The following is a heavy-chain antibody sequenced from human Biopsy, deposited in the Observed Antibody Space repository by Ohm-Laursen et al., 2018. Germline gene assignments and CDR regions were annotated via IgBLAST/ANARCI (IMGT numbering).Heavy chain of an antibody. D-gene: IGHD6-19*01. J-gene: IGHJ4*02. V-gene: IGHV4-59*11. Sequence: TLSLTCTASGDSISFPYWGWFRQPPGKGLEYIGSTHDTGTTNYSPFLKTRVSLSVDTSTKVFSLILSSVTAADTAVYYCAAGATWLVHYWGQGTLVTVSS. CDR2: THDTGTT. CDR3: AAGATWLVHY. CDR1: GDSISFPY.